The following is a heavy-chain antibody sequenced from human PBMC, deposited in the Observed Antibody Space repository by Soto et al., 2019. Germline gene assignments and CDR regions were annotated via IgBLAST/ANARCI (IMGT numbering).Heavy chain of an antibody. Sequence: PGGSLRLSCAASGFTFSSYAMSWVRQAPGKGLEWVSAISGSGGSTYYADSVKGRFTISRDNSKNTLHLQMNSLRAEDTAVYYCAKAEIPYSSSWNYDYWGQGTLVTVSS. CDR3: AKAEIPYSSSWNYDY. J-gene: IGHJ4*02. CDR2: ISGSGGST. CDR1: GFTFSSYA. V-gene: IGHV3-23*01. D-gene: IGHD6-13*01.